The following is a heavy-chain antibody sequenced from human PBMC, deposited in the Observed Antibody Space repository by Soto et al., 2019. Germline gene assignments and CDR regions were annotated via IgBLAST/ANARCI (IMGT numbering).Heavy chain of an antibody. CDR3: ARDLIVVVAAAITPYYYYYGMDV. V-gene: IGHV1-46*01. D-gene: IGHD2-15*01. CDR1: GYTFTSYY. J-gene: IGHJ6*02. Sequence: ASVKVSCKASGYTFTSYYMHWVRQAPGQGLERMGIINPSGGSTSYAQKFQGRVTMTRDTSTSTVYMELSSLRSEDTAVYYCARDLIVVVAAAITPYYYYYGMDVWGQGTTVTVSS. CDR2: INPSGGST.